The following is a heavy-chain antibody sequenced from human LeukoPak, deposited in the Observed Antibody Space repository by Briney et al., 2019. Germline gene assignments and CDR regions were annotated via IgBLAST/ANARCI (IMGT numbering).Heavy chain of an antibody. J-gene: IGHJ4*02. D-gene: IGHD2-15*01. CDR2: INPNSGGT. V-gene: IGHV1-2*02. CDR1: GYTFTGYY. CDR3: GGGGSAYVYDY. Sequence: ASVKVSCKASGYTFTGYYMHWVRQAPVQGLEWRGWINPNSGGTNYAQKFQGRVTMTRDTSVSTAYMELSRLRSDDTAVYYCGGGGSAYVYDYWGQGTLVTVSS.